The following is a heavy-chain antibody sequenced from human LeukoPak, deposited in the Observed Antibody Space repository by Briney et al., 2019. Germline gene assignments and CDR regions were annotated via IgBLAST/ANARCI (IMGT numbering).Heavy chain of an antibody. CDR3: ARDNRIAAAGGGLVY. CDR2: INPSSGGT. D-gene: IGHD6-13*01. Sequence: ASVKVSCKASGYTFTGYYMHWVRQAPGQGLEWMGRINPSSGGTNYAQKFQGRVTMTRDASISTAYTELSRLRSDDTAVYYCARDNRIAAAGGGLVYWGQGTLVTVSS. J-gene: IGHJ4*02. V-gene: IGHV1-2*06. CDR1: GYTFTGYY.